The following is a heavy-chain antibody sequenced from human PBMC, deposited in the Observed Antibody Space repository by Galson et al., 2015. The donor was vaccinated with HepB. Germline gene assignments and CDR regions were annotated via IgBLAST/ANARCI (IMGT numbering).Heavy chain of an antibody. Sequence: SVKVSCKASGYTLTDYYVHWVRQAPGQGLEWMGWLNPNSGDTDYAQKFQGRVTMTRDTSINTAYMGLNRLRSDDTAMYYCARTGAYFDNNDTFDIWGQGTMVTVSS. J-gene: IGHJ3*02. CDR2: LNPNSGDT. CDR3: ARTGAYFDNNDTFDI. CDR1: GYTLTDYY. D-gene: IGHD2/OR15-2a*01. V-gene: IGHV1-2*02.